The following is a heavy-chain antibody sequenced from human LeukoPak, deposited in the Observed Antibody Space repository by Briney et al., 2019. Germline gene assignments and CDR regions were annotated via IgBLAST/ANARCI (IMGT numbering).Heavy chain of an antibody. Sequence: SETLSLTCAVSGASIISSSYYWGWIRQPPGKGLEWIGSIYYSESTNYNPTLKSRVTISADTSKNQFSLKLSSVTAADTAVYYCARRAYSSGAHWGQGTLVTVSS. V-gene: IGHV4-39*01. CDR1: GASIISSSYY. CDR3: ARRAYSSGAH. D-gene: IGHD6-19*01. J-gene: IGHJ4*02. CDR2: IYYSEST.